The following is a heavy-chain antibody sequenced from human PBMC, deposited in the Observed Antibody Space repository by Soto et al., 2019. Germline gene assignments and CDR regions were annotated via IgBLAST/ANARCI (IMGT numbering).Heavy chain of an antibody. D-gene: IGHD6-6*01. CDR3: ASIAARNYYGMDA. CDR2: ISSSGSTI. J-gene: IGHJ6*02. Sequence: GGSLRLSCAASGFTFSSYEMNWVRQAPGKGLEWVSYISSSGSTIYYADSVKGRFTISRDNAKNSLYLQMNSLRAEDTAVYYCASIAARNYYGMDAWGLGTQVTVSS. CDR1: GFTFSSYE. V-gene: IGHV3-48*03.